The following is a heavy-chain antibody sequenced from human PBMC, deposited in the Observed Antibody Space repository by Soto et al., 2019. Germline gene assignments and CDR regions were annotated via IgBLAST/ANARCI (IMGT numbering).Heavy chain of an antibody. D-gene: IGHD1-1*01. V-gene: IGHV3-11*01. CDR3: ARFLSWNDAFDI. CDR1: GFTFSDYY. Sequence: PGGSLRLSCVASGFTFSDYYMSWIRQAPGKGLEWVSYISSSGSTIYYADSVKGRFTISRDNAKNSLYLQMNSLRAEDTAVYYCARFLSWNDAFDIWGQGTMVTVSS. J-gene: IGHJ3*02. CDR2: ISSSGSTI.